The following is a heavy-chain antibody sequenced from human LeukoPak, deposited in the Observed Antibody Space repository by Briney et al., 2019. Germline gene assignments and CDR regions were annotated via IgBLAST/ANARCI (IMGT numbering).Heavy chain of an antibody. D-gene: IGHD2-15*01. J-gene: IGHJ3*02. V-gene: IGHV3-7*01. Sequence: PGGSLRLSWAASGFTFSSYVMSWVRQAPGKGLEWVANIKQDGSEKYYVDSVKGRFTISRDNAKNSLYLQMNSLRAEDTAVYYCARRRIASVDIWGQGTMVTVSS. CDR2: IKQDGSEK. CDR1: GFTFSSYV. CDR3: ARRRIASVDI.